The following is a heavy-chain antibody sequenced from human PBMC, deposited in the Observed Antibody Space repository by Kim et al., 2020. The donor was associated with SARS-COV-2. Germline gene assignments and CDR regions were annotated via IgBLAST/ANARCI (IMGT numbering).Heavy chain of an antibody. CDR3: ARDLDTTMGDAFDI. Sequence: YNPSLKSRVTSSVDTSKNQFSLKLTSVSAADTAMYYCARDLDTTMGDAFDIWGQGTMVTVSS. V-gene: IGHV4-59*01. J-gene: IGHJ3*02. D-gene: IGHD5-18*01.